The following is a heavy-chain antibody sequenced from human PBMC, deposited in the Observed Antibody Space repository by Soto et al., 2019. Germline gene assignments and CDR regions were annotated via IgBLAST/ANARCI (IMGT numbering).Heavy chain of an antibody. D-gene: IGHD2-2*01. CDR2: IYSGGST. V-gene: IGHV3-66*01. CDR3: ARGAGYCISTSCSPSDYYYYYGMDV. CDR1: GFTVSSNY. Sequence: EVQLVESGGGLVQPGGSLRLSCAASGFTVSSNYMSWVRQAPGKGLEWVSVIYSGGSTYYADSVKGRFTISRDNSKNTLYLQMNSRSAEDTAVYYCARGAGYCISTSCSPSDYYYYYGMDVWGQGTTVTVSS. J-gene: IGHJ6*02.